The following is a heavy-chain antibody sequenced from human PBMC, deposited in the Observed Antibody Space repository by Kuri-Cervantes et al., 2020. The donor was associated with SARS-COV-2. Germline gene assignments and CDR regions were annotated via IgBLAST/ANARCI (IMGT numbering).Heavy chain of an antibody. V-gene: IGHV1-69*05. Sequence: SVKVSCKASGGTFSSYVINWVRQAPGQGLECMGGIIPIFGTANYAQKFQGRVTITTDESTSTAYMELSSLRSEDTAVYYCARGRYSYGYWNYYYYMDVWGKGTTVTVSS. D-gene: IGHD5-18*01. CDR1: GGTFSSYV. J-gene: IGHJ6*03. CDR2: IIPIFGTA. CDR3: ARGRYSYGYWNYYYYMDV.